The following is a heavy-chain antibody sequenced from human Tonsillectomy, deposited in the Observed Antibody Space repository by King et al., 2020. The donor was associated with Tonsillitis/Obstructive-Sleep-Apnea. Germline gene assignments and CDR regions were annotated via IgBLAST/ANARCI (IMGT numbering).Heavy chain of an antibody. V-gene: IGHV3-21*01. D-gene: IGHD3-16*02. Sequence: QLVQSGGDLVKPGGSLRLSCAASGFTFSSYSMNWVRQAPGKGLEWVSSISSSSSYIYSADSLKGRSTISRDNAKNSLYLQMNSLRAEDTAVYYCAREQVYAYDYIWGSYRSLDAFDIWGQGTMVTVSS. CDR1: GFTFSSYS. CDR3: AREQVYAYDYIWGSYRSLDAFDI. J-gene: IGHJ3*02. CDR2: ISSSSSYI.